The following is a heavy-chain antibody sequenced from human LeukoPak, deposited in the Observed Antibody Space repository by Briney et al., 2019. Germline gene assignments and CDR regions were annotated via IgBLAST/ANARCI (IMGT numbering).Heavy chain of an antibody. V-gene: IGHV3-7*01. D-gene: IGHD6-19*01. CDR3: ASGSGWYGAFDI. CDR1: GFTFTSYW. J-gene: IGHJ3*02. Sequence: PGGSLRLSCAASGFTFTSYWMSWVRQAPGRGLEWVANIKQDGSEKYYVDSVKGRFTISRDNAKNTLYLQMNSLRAEDTAVYYCASGSGWYGAFDIWGQGTMVTVSS. CDR2: IKQDGSEK.